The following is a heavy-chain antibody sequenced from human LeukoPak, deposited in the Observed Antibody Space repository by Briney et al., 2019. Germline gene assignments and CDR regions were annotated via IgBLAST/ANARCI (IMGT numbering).Heavy chain of an antibody. CDR3: ARDPRGIAVAGTLDY. V-gene: IGHV3-33*01. Sequence: GGSLRLSCAASGFTFSGYGMHWVRQSPGKGLEWVAVTWYDGSKTYYADSVKGRFTSSRDNSKNTMYLKMNSLRAEDTAVYYCARDPRGIAVAGTLDYWGQGTQVTVSS. CDR2: TWYDGSKT. J-gene: IGHJ4*02. D-gene: IGHD6-19*01. CDR1: GFTFSGYG.